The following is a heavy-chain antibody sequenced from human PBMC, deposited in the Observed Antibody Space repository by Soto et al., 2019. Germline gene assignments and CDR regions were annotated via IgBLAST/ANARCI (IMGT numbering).Heavy chain of an antibody. J-gene: IGHJ6*02. Sequence: ASVKVSCKASGYTFTSYGISWVRQAPGQGLEWMGWISAYNGNTNYAQKLQGRVTMTTDTSTSTAYMELRSLRSDDTAVYYCARAEDSSGWRPYYYYYGMDVWGQGTTVTVSS. CDR3: ARAEDSSGWRPYYYYYGMDV. CDR1: GYTFTSYG. D-gene: IGHD6-19*01. CDR2: ISAYNGNT. V-gene: IGHV1-18*01.